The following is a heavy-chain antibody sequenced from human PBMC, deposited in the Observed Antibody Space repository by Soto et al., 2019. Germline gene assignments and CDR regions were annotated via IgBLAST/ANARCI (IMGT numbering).Heavy chain of an antibody. CDR2: IYYSGST. Sequence: SETLSLTCTVSGGSISSSSYYWGWIRQPPGRGLEWIGSIYYSGSTYYNPSLKSRVTISVDTSKNQFSLKLSSVTAADTAVYYCASKGKNYYDSSGYSHWGQGTLVTVSS. CDR3: ASKGKNYYDSSGYSH. D-gene: IGHD3-22*01. J-gene: IGHJ4*01. V-gene: IGHV4-39*01. CDR1: GGSISSSSYY.